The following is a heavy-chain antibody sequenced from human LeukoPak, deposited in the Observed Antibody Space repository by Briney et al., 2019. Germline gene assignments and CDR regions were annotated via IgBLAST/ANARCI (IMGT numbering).Heavy chain of an antibody. CDR2: IRSKANSYAT. Sequence: PGGSLRLSCAASGFTFSGSAMHWVRQASGKGLEWVGRIRSKANSYATAYAASVKGRFTISRDDSKNTAYLQMNSLKTEDTAVYYCTRSHRVVVTNQTVPNYYYGMDVWGQGTTVTVSS. CDR1: GFTFSGSA. V-gene: IGHV3-73*01. D-gene: IGHD2-21*02. CDR3: TRSHRVVVTNQTVPNYYYGMDV. J-gene: IGHJ6*02.